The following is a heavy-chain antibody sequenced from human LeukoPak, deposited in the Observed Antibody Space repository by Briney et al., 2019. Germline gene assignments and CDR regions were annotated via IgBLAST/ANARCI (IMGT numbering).Heavy chain of an antibody. CDR1: GFTVSSNY. D-gene: IGHD3-10*01. CDR3: ARVRGGDPDLDY. CDR2: IYSGGST. V-gene: IGHV3-66*01. Sequence: PGGSLRLSCAASGFTVSSNYMSWVRQAPGKGPEWVSVIYSGGSTYYADSVKGRFTISRDNSKNTLYLQMNSLRAEDTAVYYCARVRGGDPDLDYWGQGTLVTVSS. J-gene: IGHJ4*02.